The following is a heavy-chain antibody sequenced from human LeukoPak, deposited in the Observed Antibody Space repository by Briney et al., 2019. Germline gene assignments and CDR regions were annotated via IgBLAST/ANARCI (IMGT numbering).Heavy chain of an antibody. V-gene: IGHV3-49*03. CDR1: GFTFGDYL. CDR3: SRGSGWLSVY. Sequence: HPGRSLRLSCTASGFTFGDYLMSWFRQAPGKGLEWIGFISGGTTESAASVKGGFTISRDDSTSIAYLQMNSLTTEDTAVYYCSRGSGWLSVYWGQGTLVTVSS. J-gene: IGHJ4*02. CDR2: ISGGTT. D-gene: IGHD6-19*01.